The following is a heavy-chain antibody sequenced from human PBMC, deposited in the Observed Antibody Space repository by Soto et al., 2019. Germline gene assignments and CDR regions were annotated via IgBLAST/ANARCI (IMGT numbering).Heavy chain of an antibody. V-gene: IGHV3-13*01. CDR1: GFPFSSYG. Sequence: EVQLVESGGGLVQPGGSLRLSCAASGFPFSSYGMHWVRQGTGKGLEWVSAIGSAGDTYYPGSVKGRFTISRENAKNSLYLQMNSLRAGDTAVYYCARARSSWRDYKYYFMDVWGKGTTVTVSS. CDR2: IGSAGDT. J-gene: IGHJ6*03. CDR3: ARARSSWRDYKYYFMDV. D-gene: IGHD6-13*01.